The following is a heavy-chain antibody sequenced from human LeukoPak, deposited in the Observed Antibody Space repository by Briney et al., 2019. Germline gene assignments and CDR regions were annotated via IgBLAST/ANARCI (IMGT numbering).Heavy chain of an antibody. CDR1: GFTFSSYA. V-gene: IGHV3-30*14. J-gene: IGHJ4*02. Sequence: GGSLRLSCAASGFTFSSYAMHWVRQAPGKGLEWVAVISYDGSNKYYADSVKGRFTISRDNSKNTLYLQMGSLRAEDMAVYYCARSSIVVVSILDYWGQGTLVTVSS. CDR2: ISYDGSNK. CDR3: ARSSIVVVSILDY. D-gene: IGHD2-2*01.